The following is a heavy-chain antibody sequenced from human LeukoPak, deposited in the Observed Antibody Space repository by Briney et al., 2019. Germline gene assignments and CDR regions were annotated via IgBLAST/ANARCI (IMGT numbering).Heavy chain of an antibody. CDR2: ISSSDSTI. Sequence: PGGSLRLSCAASGFIFRNYGMDWVRQAPGKGLEWVSYISSSDSTIYYADSVKGRFTISRDNAKNSLYLQMNSLRAEDTAVYYCARDYGGSSPFDYWGQGTLVTVSS. CDR3: ARDYGGSSPFDY. CDR1: GFIFRNYG. V-gene: IGHV3-48*04. D-gene: IGHD4-23*01. J-gene: IGHJ4*02.